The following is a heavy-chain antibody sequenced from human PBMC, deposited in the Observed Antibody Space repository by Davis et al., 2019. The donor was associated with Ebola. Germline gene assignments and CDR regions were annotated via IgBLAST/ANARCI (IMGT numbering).Heavy chain of an antibody. J-gene: IGHJ3*02. CDR1: GFTFSSYA. D-gene: IGHD6-13*01. CDR2: ISVSGGST. Sequence: PGGSLRLSCAASGFTFSSYAMSWVRQAPGKGLEWVSAISVSGGSTYYADSVKGRFTISRDNSKNTLYLQMNSLRAEDTAVYYCEVSIAAAGYDAFDIWGQGTMVTVSS. CDR3: EVSIAAAGYDAFDI. V-gene: IGHV3-23*01.